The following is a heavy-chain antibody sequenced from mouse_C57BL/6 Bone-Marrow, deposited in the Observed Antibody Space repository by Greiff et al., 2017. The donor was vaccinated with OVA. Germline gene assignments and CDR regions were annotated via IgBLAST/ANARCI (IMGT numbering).Heavy chain of an antibody. V-gene: IGHV1-82*01. CDR3: ARKANWVFDY. J-gene: IGHJ2*01. CDR2: IYPGDGDT. Sequence: QVQLQQSGPELVKPGASVKISCKASGYAFSSSWMNWVKQRPGQGLEWIGRIYPGDGDTNYNGKFKGKATLTADKSSSTAYMQLSSLTSEDSAVYFCARKANWVFDYWGQGTTLTVSS. D-gene: IGHD4-1*01. CDR1: GYAFSSSW.